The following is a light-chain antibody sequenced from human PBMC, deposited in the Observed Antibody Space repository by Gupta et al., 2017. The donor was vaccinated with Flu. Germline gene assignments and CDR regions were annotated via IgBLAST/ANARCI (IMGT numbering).Light chain of an antibody. V-gene: IGKV3-20*01. CDR3: QQYGSSPPYS. Sequence: EIVLTQSPGTLSLSPGERATLSCRASQSVSSSYLAWYQQKPGQAPRLLIYGVSNRATGIPDRVSGSGSGTDFTLTIVRLEPEDFAMYYCQQYGSSPPYSFGQGTKLEIK. J-gene: IGKJ2*03. CDR2: GVS. CDR1: QSVSSSY.